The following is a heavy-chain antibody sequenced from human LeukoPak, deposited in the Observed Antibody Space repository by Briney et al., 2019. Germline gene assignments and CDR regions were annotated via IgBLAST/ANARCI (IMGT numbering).Heavy chain of an antibody. V-gene: IGHV6-1*01. CDR3: ARQKYDGGYLDVFDI. J-gene: IGHJ3*02. CDR2: KYYRLKWNN. Sequence: SQTLALICSISGDSVSSNSAAWNWIRQSPSIVLEWLGRKYYRLKWNNNYALAVKGRITINPDTSKKQFSLQLNSVTPEDTAVYYCARQKYDGGYLDVFDIWGQGTMVTVSS. CDR1: GDSVSSNSAA. D-gene: IGHD1-26*01.